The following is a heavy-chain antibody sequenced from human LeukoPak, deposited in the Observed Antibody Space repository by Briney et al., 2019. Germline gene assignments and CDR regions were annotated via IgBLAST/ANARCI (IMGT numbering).Heavy chain of an antibody. CDR2: IWYDGSVK. Sequence: GGSLRLSCAASGVTFSSYGMHWVRQAPGKGLEWVAVIWYDGSVKYYADSVKGRFTISRDNSKNTLYLQMNSLRAEDTAVYYCAKLYDSSGYSLFDNWGQGTMVTVSS. CDR1: GVTFSSYG. V-gene: IGHV3-33*06. J-gene: IGHJ3*02. D-gene: IGHD3-22*01. CDR3: AKLYDSSGYSLFDN.